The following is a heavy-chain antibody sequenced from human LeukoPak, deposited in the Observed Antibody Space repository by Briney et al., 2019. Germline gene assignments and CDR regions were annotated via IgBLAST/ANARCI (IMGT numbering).Heavy chain of an antibody. D-gene: IGHD3-22*01. CDR3: ARGRGYDSSGYYRYYYYYMDV. Sequence: SETLSLTCAVYGGSFSGYYWSRIRQPPGKGLEWIGEINHSGSTNYNPSLKSRVTISVDTSKNQFSLKLSSVTAADTAVYYCARGRGYDSSGYYRYYYYYMDVWGKGTTVTVSS. J-gene: IGHJ6*03. CDR2: INHSGST. CDR1: GGSFSGYY. V-gene: IGHV4-34*01.